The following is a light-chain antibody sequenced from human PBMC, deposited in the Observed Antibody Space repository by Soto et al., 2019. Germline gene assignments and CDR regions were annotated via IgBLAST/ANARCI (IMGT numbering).Light chain of an antibody. J-gene: IGKJ1*01. CDR3: QQANSFPRT. CDR2: AAS. V-gene: IGKV1D-12*01. Sequence: DLQMTQSPSSVSASVGDRVTITCRASQAISTWLAWYQQKPGKAPKLLIYAASNLQTGVPSRFSGSGSGTDFTLTISSLQPEDFATYYCQQANSFPRTFGQGTKVEMK. CDR1: QAISTW.